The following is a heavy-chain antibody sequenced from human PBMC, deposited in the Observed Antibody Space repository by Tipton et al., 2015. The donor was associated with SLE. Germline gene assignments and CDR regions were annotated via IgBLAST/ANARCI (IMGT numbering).Heavy chain of an antibody. CDR2: IYYSGST. CDR1: GGSISSYY. J-gene: IGHJ2*01. Sequence: LRLSCTVSGGSISSYYWSWIRQPPGKGLEWIGYIYYSGSTNYNPSLKSRVTISVDTSKNQFSLKLSSVTAADTAVYYCARGSRCYDSSRYHWYLDLWGRGTLVTVSS. D-gene: IGHD3-22*01. V-gene: IGHV4-59*01. CDR3: ARGSRCYDSSRYHWYLDL.